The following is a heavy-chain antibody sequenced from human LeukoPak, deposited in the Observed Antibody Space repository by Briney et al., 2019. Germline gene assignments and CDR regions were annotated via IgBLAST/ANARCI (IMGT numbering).Heavy chain of an antibody. J-gene: IGHJ4*02. CDR3: ASGEHYYDSSGYYNY. Sequence: GGSLTLSCAASGFTVSSNYTSWVRQARGKGREWVSVIYSGGSTYYADYVKGRFTISRDNSKNTLNLQMNSLRAEDTAVYYCASGEHYYDSSGYYNYWGQGTLVTVSS. V-gene: IGHV3-53*01. CDR1: GFTVSSNY. D-gene: IGHD3-22*01. CDR2: IYSGGST.